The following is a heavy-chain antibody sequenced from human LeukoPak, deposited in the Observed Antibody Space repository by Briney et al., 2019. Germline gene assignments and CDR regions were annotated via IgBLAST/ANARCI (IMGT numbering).Heavy chain of an antibody. J-gene: IGHJ3*02. CDR1: GYTSTSYD. CDR3: ARPDSSGPFGAFDI. D-gene: IGHD6-19*01. CDR2: MNPNSGNT. V-gene: IGHV1-8*01. Sequence: ASVKVSCKASGYTSTSYDINWVRQATGQGLEWMGWMNPNSGNTGYAQKFQGRVTMTRNTSISTVYMELSSLRSEDTAVYYCARPDSSGPFGAFDIWGQGTMVTVSS.